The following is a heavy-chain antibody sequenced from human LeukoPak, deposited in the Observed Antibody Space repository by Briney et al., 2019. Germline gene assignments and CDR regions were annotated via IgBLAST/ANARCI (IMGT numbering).Heavy chain of an antibody. Sequence: PSETLSLTCAVYGGSFSGYYWSWIRQPPGKGLEWIGEINHSGSTNYNPSLKSRVTISVDTSKNQFSLKLSSVTAADTAVYYCARDTTKIAAAGLYYYYYMDVWGKGTTVTVSS. CDR3: ARDTTKIAAAGLYYYYYMDV. J-gene: IGHJ6*03. CDR1: GGSFSGYY. CDR2: INHSGST. V-gene: IGHV4-34*01. D-gene: IGHD6-13*01.